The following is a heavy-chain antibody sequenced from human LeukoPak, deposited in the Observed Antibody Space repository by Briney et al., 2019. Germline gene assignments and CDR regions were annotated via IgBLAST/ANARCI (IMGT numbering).Heavy chain of an antibody. Sequence: GASVKVSCKASGYTFTSYGISWVRQAPGQGLEWMAWISGNSASTKYAQKAQGRVTVTTDTSTSTAYMELGSLTSDDTAVYYCARRRLDSSWCFDYWGQGTLVTVSS. J-gene: IGHJ4*02. D-gene: IGHD6-13*01. V-gene: IGHV1-18*01. CDR3: ARRRLDSSWCFDY. CDR2: ISGNSAST. CDR1: GYTFTSYG.